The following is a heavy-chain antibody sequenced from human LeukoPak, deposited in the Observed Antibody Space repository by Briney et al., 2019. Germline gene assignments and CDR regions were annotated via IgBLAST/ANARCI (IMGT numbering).Heavy chain of an antibody. CDR1: GGSISSYY. D-gene: IGHD3-22*01. Sequence: PSETLSLTCTVSGGSISSYYWSRIRQPPGKGLEWIGYIYYSGSTNYNPSLKSRVTISVDTSKNQFSLKLSSVTAADTAVYYCARSSITMIVVDAFDIWGQGTMVTVSS. V-gene: IGHV4-59*08. CDR3: ARSSITMIVVDAFDI. CDR2: IYYSGST. J-gene: IGHJ3*02.